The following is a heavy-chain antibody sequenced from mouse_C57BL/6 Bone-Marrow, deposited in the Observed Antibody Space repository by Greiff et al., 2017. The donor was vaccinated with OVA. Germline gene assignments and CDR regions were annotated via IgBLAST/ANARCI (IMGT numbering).Heavy chain of an antibody. CDR1: GYTFTDYN. CDR3: AREDYSNYDYYFDY. J-gene: IGHJ2*01. Sequence: EVQGVESGPELVKPGASVKMSCKASGYTFTDYNMHWVKQSHGKSLEWIGYINPNNGGTSYNQKFKGKATLTVNKSSSTAYMELRSLTSEDSAVYYCAREDYSNYDYYFDYWGQGTTLTVSS. V-gene: IGHV1-22*01. D-gene: IGHD2-5*01. CDR2: INPNNGGT.